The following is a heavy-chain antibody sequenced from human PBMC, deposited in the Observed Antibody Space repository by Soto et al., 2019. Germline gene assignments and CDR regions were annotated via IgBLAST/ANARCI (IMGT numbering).Heavy chain of an antibody. CDR3: ARVLGYCSSTSCYEYFQH. J-gene: IGHJ1*01. Sequence: ASVKVSCKASGYTFTGYYMHWMRQAPGQGLAWMGWINPNSGGTNYAQKFQGRVTMTRDTSISTAYMELSRLRSDDTAVYYCARVLGYCSSTSCYEYFQHWGQGTLVTVSS. D-gene: IGHD2-2*01. CDR1: GYTFTGYY. V-gene: IGHV1-2*02. CDR2: INPNSGGT.